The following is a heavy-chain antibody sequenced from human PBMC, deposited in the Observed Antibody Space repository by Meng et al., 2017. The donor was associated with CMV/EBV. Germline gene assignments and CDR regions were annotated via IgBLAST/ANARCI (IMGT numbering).Heavy chain of an antibody. CDR3: ARDPSLRWIDY. J-gene: IGHJ4*02. Sequence: QRQLEALGPGLVKPSESLSLTGTVSGGSISSSSYYWGWIRQPPGKGLEWIGSIYYSGSTYYNPSLKSRVTISVDTSKNQFSLKLSSVTAADTAVYYCARDPSLRWIDYWGQGTLVTVSS. CDR1: GGSISSSSYY. V-gene: IGHV4-39*07. D-gene: IGHD4-23*01. CDR2: IYYSGST.